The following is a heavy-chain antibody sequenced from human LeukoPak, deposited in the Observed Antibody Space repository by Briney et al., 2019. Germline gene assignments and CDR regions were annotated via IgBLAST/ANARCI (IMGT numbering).Heavy chain of an antibody. V-gene: IGHV4-59*01. J-gene: IGHJ5*02. CDR2: LYYSWNT. D-gene: IGHD6-25*01. Sequence: PSETLSLTCTVSGGSISSYYWSWIRQPPGKGLEWIGYLYYSWNTNYNPSLKSRVTISVATSTNQFSLKLSSVTAADTAVYYCARGWQRDWFDPWGQGNLVTVSS. CDR3: ARGWQRDWFDP. CDR1: GGSISSYY.